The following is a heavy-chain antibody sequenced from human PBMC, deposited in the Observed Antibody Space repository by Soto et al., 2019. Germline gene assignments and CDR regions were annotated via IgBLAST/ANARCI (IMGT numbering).Heavy chain of an antibody. CDR3: AKLSSGNLEYYDSSGYPNPNWFDP. J-gene: IGHJ5*02. Sequence: GASVKVSCKASGYTFTSYYMHWVRQAPGQGLEWMGIINPSGGSTSYAQKFQGRVTMTRDTSTSTVYMELSSLRSEDTAVYYCAKLSSGNLEYYDSSGYPNPNWFDPWGQGTLVTVSS. CDR2: INPSGGST. CDR1: GYTFTSYY. V-gene: IGHV1-46*01. D-gene: IGHD3-22*01.